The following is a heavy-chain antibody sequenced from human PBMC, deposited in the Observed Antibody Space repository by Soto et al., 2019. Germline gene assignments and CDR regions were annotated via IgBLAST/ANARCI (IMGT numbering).Heavy chain of an antibody. V-gene: IGHV3-23*01. J-gene: IGHJ4*02. CDR3: AKDTRSRKKPHFDY. D-gene: IGHD1-26*01. Sequence: GGSLRLSCAASGFTFSSYAMSWVRQAQGKGLEWVSAISGSGGRTYYADSVKGRLTISRDNSKNTGYMQRKRLRAEETAVYYCAKDTRSRKKPHFDYLGQGTLVTVSS. CDR1: GFTFSSYA. CDR2: ISGSGGRT.